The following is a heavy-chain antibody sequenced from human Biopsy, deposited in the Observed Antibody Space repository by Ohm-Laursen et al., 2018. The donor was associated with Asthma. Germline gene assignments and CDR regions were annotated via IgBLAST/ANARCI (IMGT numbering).Heavy chain of an antibody. V-gene: IGHV3-7*01. D-gene: IGHD3-22*01. CDR1: GFTFGDYW. J-gene: IGHJ3*01. CDR3: VKDTYEDDYGYYTFDV. Sequence: SLRLSCAASGFTFGDYWMSWVRQVPGKGLEWVANIKHDGSEKNHVDSLKGRFTISRDNAKNSLHLQMNSLRAEDTAVYYCVKDTYEDDYGYYTFDVWGQGTMVTVSS. CDR2: IKHDGSEK.